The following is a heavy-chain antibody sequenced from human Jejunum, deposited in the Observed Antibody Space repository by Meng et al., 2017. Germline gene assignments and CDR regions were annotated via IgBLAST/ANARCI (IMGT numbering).Heavy chain of an antibody. CDR2: ISYSGGNNK. J-gene: IGHJ4*02. CDR1: GFTFSSYA. V-gene: IGHV3-30*04. Sequence: GESLKISCAASGFTFSSYAMHWVRQAPGKGLEWVAVISYSGGNNKYYADSVKGRFTISRDNSKNTLYLQMDSLRAEDTAVYYCARDPTAVANKPQYYFDYWGQGKLVNGAS. CDR3: ARDPTAVANKPQYYFDY. D-gene: IGHD6-19*01.